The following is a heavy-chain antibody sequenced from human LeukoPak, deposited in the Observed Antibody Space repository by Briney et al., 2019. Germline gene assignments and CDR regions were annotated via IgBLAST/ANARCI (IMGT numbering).Heavy chain of an antibody. CDR2: TYWGDDK. CDR3: AHKPAQKNYFDT. V-gene: IGHV2-5*02. Sequence: SGPTLVNPTQTLTLTCTFSGFSLSAPQVAVGWIRQPPGKALEFLALTYWGDDKRFSSSLRSRLTITSDASKNQVVLTVANLDPVDTATYYCAHKPAQKNYFDTGAREPWSPSPQ. CDR1: GFSLSAPQVA. J-gene: IGHJ4*02.